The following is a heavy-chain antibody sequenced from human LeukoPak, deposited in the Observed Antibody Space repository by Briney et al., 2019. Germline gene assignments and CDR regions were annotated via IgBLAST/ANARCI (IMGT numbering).Heavy chain of an antibody. V-gene: IGHV3-7*01. CDR1: GFTFSSYW. CDR2: IKQDGSEK. D-gene: IGHD6-19*01. Sequence: GGSLRLTCAASGFTFSSYWMSWVGQAPGKGVEGVANIKQDGSEKYYVDSVKGRFTISRDNAKNSLYLQMNSLRAEDTAVYYCARVTRSAVAVNYWGQGTLVTVSS. J-gene: IGHJ4*02. CDR3: ARVTRSAVAVNY.